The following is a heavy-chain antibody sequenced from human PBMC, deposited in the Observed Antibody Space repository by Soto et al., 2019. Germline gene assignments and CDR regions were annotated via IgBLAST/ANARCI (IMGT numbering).Heavy chain of an antibody. CDR2: IWYDGSNK. D-gene: IGHD5-18*01. V-gene: IGHV3-33*01. CDR1: GFTFSSYG. Sequence: PGGSLRLSCAASGFTFSSYGMHWVRQAPGKGLEWVAVIWYDGSNKYYADSVKGRFTIPRDNSKNTLYLQMNSLRAEDTAVYYCARPLDTAMGYYYYGMDVWGQGTTVTVSS. CDR3: ARPLDTAMGYYYYGMDV. J-gene: IGHJ6*02.